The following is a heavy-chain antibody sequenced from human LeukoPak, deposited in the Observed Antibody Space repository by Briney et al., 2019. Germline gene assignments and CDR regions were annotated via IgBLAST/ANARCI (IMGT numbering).Heavy chain of an antibody. CDR1: GGSISSYY. J-gene: IGHJ6*03. CDR3: ARDGVAANIVGATGYYYMDV. CDR2: IYYSRST. V-gene: IGHV4-59*12. Sequence: SETLSLTCTVSGGSISSYYWSWIRQPPGKGLEWIGYIYYSRSTNYNPSLKSRVTISVDTSKNQFSLQLSSVTDADTAVYYCARDGVAANIVGATGYYYMDVWGKGTRVTVSS. D-gene: IGHD1-26*01.